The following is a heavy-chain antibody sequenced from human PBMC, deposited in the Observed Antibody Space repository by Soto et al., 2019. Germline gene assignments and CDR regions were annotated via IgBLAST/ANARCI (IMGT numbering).Heavy chain of an antibody. CDR3: ARDPGLLWFGDTNKDY. CDR2: INPNSGGT. D-gene: IGHD3-10*01. CDR1: GYTFTGYY. J-gene: IGHJ4*02. Sequence: QVQLVQSGAEVKKPGASVKVSCKASGYTFTGYYMHWVRQAPGQGLEWMGWINPNSGGTNYAQKFKGRVTMTRDTSISTVYMEMSRLRSDDTAVYYCARDPGLLWFGDTNKDYWGQGTLVTVSS. V-gene: IGHV1-2*02.